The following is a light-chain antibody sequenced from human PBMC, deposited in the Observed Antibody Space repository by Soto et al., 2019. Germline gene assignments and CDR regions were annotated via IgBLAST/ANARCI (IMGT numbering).Light chain of an antibody. V-gene: IGKV3-15*01. J-gene: IGKJ4*01. CDR2: GAS. CDR1: QSVSSN. CDR3: QKYNNWPLT. Sequence: EIVMTQSPATLSVSPGERATLSCRASQSVSSNLAWYQQKPGQAPRLLIYGASTRATGIPARFSGSGSGTEFTPTISSLQSEDFAVYYCQKYNNWPLTFGGGTKVEIK.